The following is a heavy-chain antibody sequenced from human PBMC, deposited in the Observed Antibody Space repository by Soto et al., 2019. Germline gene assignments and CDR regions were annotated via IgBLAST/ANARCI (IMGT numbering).Heavy chain of an antibody. V-gene: IGHV3-73*01. D-gene: IGHD3-9*01. J-gene: IGHJ6*02. CDR1: GFTFSGSA. CDR2: IRSKANSYAT. Sequence: HPGGSLRLSCAASGFTFSGSAMHWVRQASGKGLEWVGRIRSKANSYATAYAASVKGRFTISRDDSKNTAYLQMNSLKTEDTAVYYCTRVGYDILTGRSDPYYYYYGMDVWGQGTTVTVSS. CDR3: TRVGYDILTGRSDPYYYYYGMDV.